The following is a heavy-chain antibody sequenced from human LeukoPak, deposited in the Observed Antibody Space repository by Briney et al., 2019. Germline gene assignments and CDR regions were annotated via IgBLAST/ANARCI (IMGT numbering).Heavy chain of an antibody. CDR3: ARHLYSGSYYHFDY. Sequence: GGSLRLSCAASGFTVSSNYMSWVRQAPGKGLEWVSVIYSGGSTYYEDSVKGRFTISRDNSKNTLYPQMNSLRAEDTAVYYCARHLYSGSYYHFDYWGQGTLVTVSS. V-gene: IGHV3-53*01. J-gene: IGHJ4*02. CDR1: GFTVSSNY. D-gene: IGHD1-26*01. CDR2: IYSGGST.